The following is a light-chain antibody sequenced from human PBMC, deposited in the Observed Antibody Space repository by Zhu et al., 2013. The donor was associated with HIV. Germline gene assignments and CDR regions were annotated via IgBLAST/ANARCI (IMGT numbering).Light chain of an antibody. Sequence: TLMTQSPAALSVSPGDRVTLSCRASRGIYSDLAWYQKKPGQPPRLLIYGASNRATGVPDRFSGSGSGTEFTLTISSLESEDVAVYYCQQYYSTPYTFGQGTKLEIK. CDR3: QQYYSTPYT. J-gene: IGKJ2*01. V-gene: IGKV3-15*01. CDR2: GAS. CDR1: RGIYSD.